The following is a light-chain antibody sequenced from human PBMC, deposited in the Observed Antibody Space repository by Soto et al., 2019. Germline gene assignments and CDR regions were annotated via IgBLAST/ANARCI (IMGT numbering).Light chain of an antibody. CDR1: QTISSW. J-gene: IGKJ5*01. Sequence: DIQRSQCPSTPCGCVGERGTITCRASQTISSWLAWYQQKPGKAPKLLIYKASTLKSGVPSRFSGSGSGTEFTLTISSLEPEDFAVYYCQQRSDSITFGQGTRLEIK. CDR2: KAS. V-gene: IGKV1-5*03. CDR3: QQRSDSIT.